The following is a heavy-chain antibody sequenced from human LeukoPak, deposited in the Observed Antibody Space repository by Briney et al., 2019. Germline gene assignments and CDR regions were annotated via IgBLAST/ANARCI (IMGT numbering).Heavy chain of an antibody. CDR3: AGVVVVDAFDI. J-gene: IGHJ3*02. Sequence: SETLSLTCTVSGGSISSYYWSWIRQPPGKGLEWIGYIYYSGSTNYNPSLKSRVTISVDTSKNQFSLKLSSVTAADTAVYNCAGVVVVDAFDIWGQGTMVTVSS. D-gene: IGHD2-15*01. V-gene: IGHV4-59*01. CDR2: IYYSGST. CDR1: GGSISSYY.